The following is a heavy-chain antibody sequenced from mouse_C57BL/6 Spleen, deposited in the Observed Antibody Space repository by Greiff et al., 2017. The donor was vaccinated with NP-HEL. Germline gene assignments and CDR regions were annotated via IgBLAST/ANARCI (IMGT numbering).Heavy chain of an antibody. CDR1: GFTFNTYA. CDR2: IRRKSSNYAT. CDR3: VRERYYYGSRGDWYFDV. V-gene: IGHV10-3*01. J-gene: IGHJ1*03. Sequence: EVKLVESGGGLVQPKGSLKLSCAASGFTFNTYAMHWVRQAPGKGLEWVARIRRKSSNYATYYADSVKDRFTISRDDSQSMLYLQMNNLKTEDTAMYYCVRERYYYGSRGDWYFDVWGTGTTVTVSS. D-gene: IGHD1-1*01.